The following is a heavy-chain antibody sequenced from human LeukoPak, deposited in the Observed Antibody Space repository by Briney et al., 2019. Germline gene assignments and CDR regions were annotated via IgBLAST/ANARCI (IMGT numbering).Heavy chain of an antibody. CDR3: AKAQRVWSDDY. CDR2: ISGSGGST. V-gene: IGHV3-23*01. J-gene: IGHJ4*02. Sequence: GGSLRLSCAASGFTFSSYAMSWVRQAPGKGLEWVPAISGSGGSTYYADSVKGRFTISRDNSKNTMYLQMNSLRAEDTAVYYCAKAQRVWSDDYWGQGTLVTVSS. CDR1: GFTFSSYA. D-gene: IGHD2-21*01.